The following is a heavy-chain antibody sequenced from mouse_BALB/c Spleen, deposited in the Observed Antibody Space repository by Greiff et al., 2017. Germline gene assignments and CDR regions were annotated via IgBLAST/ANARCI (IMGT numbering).Heavy chain of an antibody. CDR2: ILPGSGST. Sequence: VKLVESGAELMKPGASVKISCRATGYTFSSYWIEWVKQRPGHGLEWIGEILPGSGSTNYNEKFKGKATFTADTSSNTAYMQLSSLTSEDSAVYYCARHGNYVGYAMDYWGQGTSVTVSS. V-gene: IGHV1-9*01. CDR3: ARHGNYVGYAMDY. D-gene: IGHD2-1*01. CDR1: GYTFSSYW. J-gene: IGHJ4*01.